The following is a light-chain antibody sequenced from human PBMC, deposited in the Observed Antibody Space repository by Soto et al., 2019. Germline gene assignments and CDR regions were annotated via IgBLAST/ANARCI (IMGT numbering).Light chain of an antibody. CDR2: HVN. J-gene: IGLJ2*01. CDR1: IIDIAAYNY. V-gene: IGLV2-14*03. Sequence: QSALTQPASVSGSPGQSITISCTGTIIDIAAYNYVSWYQQHPGRAPKLLIYHVNTRPSGISNRFSGSKSGDTASLTISGLQAEDEAEYYCSSYAGSRTLVLFGGGTKVTVL. CDR3: SSYAGSRTLVL.